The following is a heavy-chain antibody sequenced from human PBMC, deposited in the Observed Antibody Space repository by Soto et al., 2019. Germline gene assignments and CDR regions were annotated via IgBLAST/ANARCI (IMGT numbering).Heavy chain of an antibody. V-gene: IGHV1-58*01. CDR3: AALYYYDSSGYYFPDY. CDR2: IVVGSGNT. CDR1: GFTFTSSA. D-gene: IGHD3-22*01. J-gene: IGHJ4*02. Sequence: SVKVSCKASGFTFTSSAVQWVRQARGQRLEWIGWIVVGSGNTNYAQKFQERVTITRDMSTSTAYMELSSLRSEDTAVYYCAALYYYDSSGYYFPDYWGQGTLVTVSS.